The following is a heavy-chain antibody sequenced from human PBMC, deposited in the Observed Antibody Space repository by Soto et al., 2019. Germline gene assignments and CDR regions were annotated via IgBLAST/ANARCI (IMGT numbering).Heavy chain of an antibody. V-gene: IGHV4-31*11. CDR2: IYYSGTT. Sequence: QVQLQESGPGLVKPSQTLSLTCAVSGRSISSDGYYWTWIRQHPGKGLEWIGYIYYSGTTSYNPSLQSRVSISVDTSKNQVALKVSSVTAADTAIYYCARDLTHYGSGTLSDFWGQGTLVTVSS. J-gene: IGHJ4*02. CDR1: GRSISSDGYY. CDR3: ARDLTHYGSGTLSDF. D-gene: IGHD3-10*01.